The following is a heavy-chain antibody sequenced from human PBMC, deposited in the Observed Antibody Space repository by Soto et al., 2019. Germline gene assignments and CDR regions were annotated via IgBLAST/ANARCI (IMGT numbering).Heavy chain of an antibody. Sequence: SETLSLTCTVSGASITSSSWNWIRQPPGKGLEWIAYIYYSGIIYYNPSLKSRVTMSRDTSKNQFSLKLDSVTAADTAVYYCAREVGEVDYSSSSDAFDIWGQGTMVTVSS. V-gene: IGHV4-30-4*01. CDR1: GASITSSS. J-gene: IGHJ3*02. D-gene: IGHD6-6*01. CDR3: AREVGEVDYSSSSDAFDI. CDR2: IYYSGII.